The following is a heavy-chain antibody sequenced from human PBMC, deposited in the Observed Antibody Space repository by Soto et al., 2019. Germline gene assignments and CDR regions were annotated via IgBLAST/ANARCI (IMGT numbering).Heavy chain of an antibody. Sequence: SETLSLTCTVSGGSISSYYWSWIRQPPGKGLEWIGYIYYSGSTNYNPSLKSRVTISVDTSKNQFSLKLSSVTAADTAVYYCARQLYSGYDYVHWFDPWGQGTLVTVSS. CDR1: GGSISSYY. J-gene: IGHJ5*02. D-gene: IGHD5-12*01. CDR2: IYYSGST. V-gene: IGHV4-59*01. CDR3: ARQLYSGYDYVHWFDP.